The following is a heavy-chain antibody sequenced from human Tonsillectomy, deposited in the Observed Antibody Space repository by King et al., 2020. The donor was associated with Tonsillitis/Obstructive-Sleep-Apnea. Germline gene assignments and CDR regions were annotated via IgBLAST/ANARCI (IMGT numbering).Heavy chain of an antibody. J-gene: IGHJ6*03. CDR3: ARDRNYYGSGSYYPNYYYYYMDV. CDR2: IWYDGSNK. CDR1: GFTFSSYG. D-gene: IGHD3-10*01. Sequence: VQLVESGGGVVQPGRSLRLSCAASGFTFSSYGMHWVRQAPGKGLEWVAVIWYDGSNKYYADSVKGRFTISRDNSKNTLYLQMNSLRAEDTAVSYCARDRNYYGSGSYYPNYYYYYMDVWGKGTTVTVSS. V-gene: IGHV3-33*01.